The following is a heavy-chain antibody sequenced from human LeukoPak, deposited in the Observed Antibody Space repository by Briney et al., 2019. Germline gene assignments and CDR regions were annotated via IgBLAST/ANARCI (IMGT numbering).Heavy chain of an antibody. CDR2: INPNSGGT. CDR1: GYTFTGYY. D-gene: IGHD2-2*01. CDR3: ARDGLGVVVPAANNWFDP. Sequence: ASVKVSCKASGYTFTGYYMHWVRQAPGQGLEWMGWINPNSGGTNYAQKFQGRVTMTRDTSISTAYMELSRLRSDDTAVYYCARDGLGVVVPAANNWFDPWGQGTLVTVSS. J-gene: IGHJ5*02. V-gene: IGHV1-2*02.